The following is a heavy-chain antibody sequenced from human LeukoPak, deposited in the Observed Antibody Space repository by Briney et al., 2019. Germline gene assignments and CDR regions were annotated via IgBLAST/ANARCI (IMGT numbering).Heavy chain of an antibody. D-gene: IGHD6-13*01. V-gene: IGHV3-53*01. J-gene: IGHJ4*02. Sequence: GGSLRLSCAASGFTFSTYAMSWVRQAPGKGLEWVSVIYSGGSTYYADSVKGRFTISRDNSKNTLYLQMNSLRAEDTAVYYCARESAEGSSKNDYWGQGTLVTVSS. CDR3: ARESAEGSSKNDY. CDR1: GFTFSTYA. CDR2: IYSGGST.